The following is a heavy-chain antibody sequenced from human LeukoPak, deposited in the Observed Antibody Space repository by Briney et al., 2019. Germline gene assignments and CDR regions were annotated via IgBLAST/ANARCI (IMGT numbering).Heavy chain of an antibody. D-gene: IGHD3-22*01. CDR3: AKFRDRSGPRGGFDP. V-gene: IGHV3-23*01. J-gene: IGHJ5*02. CDR1: GFTFSTYA. Sequence: GGSPRLSCAASGFTFSTYAMSWVRQAPGKALEWVSGIKSSGDTTYYADSVKGRFTISRDNSKNTLYLQMNSLRAEDTAVYYCAKFRDRSGPRGGFDPWGQGALVTVSS. CDR2: IKSSGDTT.